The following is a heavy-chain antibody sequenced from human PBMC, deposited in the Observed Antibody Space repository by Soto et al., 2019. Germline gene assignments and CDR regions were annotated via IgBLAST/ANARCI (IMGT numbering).Heavy chain of an antibody. V-gene: IGHV4-59*08. CDR3: ARHSVTYYDFDY. Sequence: SETLSLTCTVSGGSIRSYYWSWIRQPPGKGLEWIGYIYYSGSTNYNPSLKSRVTISVDTSKNQFSLKLTSVTAADMAVYYCARHSVTYYDFDYWGQGTLVTVSS. CDR2: IYYSGST. CDR1: GGSIRSYY. J-gene: IGHJ4*02. D-gene: IGHD1-26*01.